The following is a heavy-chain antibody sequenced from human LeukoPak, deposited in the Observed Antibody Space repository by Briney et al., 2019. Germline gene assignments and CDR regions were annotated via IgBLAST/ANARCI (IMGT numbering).Heavy chain of an antibody. CDR2: INPNSGGT. J-gene: IGHJ4*02. D-gene: IGHD4-17*01. CDR1: GYTFTGYY. V-gene: IGHV1-2*02. Sequence: ASVKVSCKASGYTFTGYYMHWVRQAPGRGLEWMGWINPNSGGTNYAQKFQGRVTMTRDTSISTAYMELSRLRSDDTAVYYCARDEAEYGDPLSSIDYWGQGTLVTVSS. CDR3: ARDEAEYGDPLSSIDY.